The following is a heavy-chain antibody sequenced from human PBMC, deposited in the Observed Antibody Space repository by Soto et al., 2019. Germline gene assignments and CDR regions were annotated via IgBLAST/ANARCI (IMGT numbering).Heavy chain of an antibody. CDR1: GGSVSSGSYY. J-gene: IGHJ6*02. V-gene: IGHV4-61*01. CDR3: ARDSTGAYYYYGMDV. D-gene: IGHD3-10*01. CDR2: IYYSGST. Sequence: NPSETLSLTCTVSGGSVSSGSYYWSWIRQPPGKGLEWIGYIYYSGSTDYNPSLKSRVTISVDTSKNQFSLKLSSVTAADTAVYYCARDSTGAYYYYGMDVWGQGTTVTVSS.